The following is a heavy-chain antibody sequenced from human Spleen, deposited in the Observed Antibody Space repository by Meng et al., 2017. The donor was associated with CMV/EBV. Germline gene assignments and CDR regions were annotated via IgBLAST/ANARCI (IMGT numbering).Heavy chain of an antibody. CDR2: IMYDGSDK. D-gene: IGHD2-2*01. V-gene: IGHV3-30*02. CDR1: GFTFSYYA. J-gene: IGHJ4*02. CDR3: AKVRSGDYQLLPTDY. Sequence: GESLKISCAASGFTFSYYAMHWVRQAPGRGLEWVAFIMYDGSDKYYTDSVKGRFTISRDNSKSTLYLRMNSLRAEDTAVYYCAKVRSGDYQLLPTDYWGQGTLVTVSS.